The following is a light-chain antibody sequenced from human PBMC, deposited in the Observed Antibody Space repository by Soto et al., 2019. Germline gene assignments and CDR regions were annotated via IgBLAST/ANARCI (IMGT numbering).Light chain of an antibody. CDR2: EGS. V-gene: IGLV2-23*03. CDR3: CSYGGFSTFVV. J-gene: IGLJ2*01. CDR1: SSDVGAYNL. Sequence: QSVLTQPASVPGSPGQSITISCTGTSSDVGAYNLVSWYQHHPGKAPKLLIFEGSKRPSGVSNRFSGSKSGNTASLTISGLQAEDEADYHCCSYGGFSTFVVFGGGTKVTVL.